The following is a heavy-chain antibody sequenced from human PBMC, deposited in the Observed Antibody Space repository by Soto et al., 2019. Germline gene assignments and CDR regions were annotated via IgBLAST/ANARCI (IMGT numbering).Heavy chain of an antibody. D-gene: IGHD3-10*01. V-gene: IGHV4-34*01. CDR2: INHSGST. J-gene: IGHJ6*02. CDR3: ARNYYYGSGSPRPITDYYYGMDV. CDR1: GGSFRGPY. Sequence: PSETLSHTCVVHGGSFRGPYWSWIRKSQWQWLEWIGEINHSGSTNYNPSLKSRVTISVDTSKNQFSLKVTSVTAADTAVYYCARNYYYGSGSPRPITDYYYGMDVWGQGTTVT.